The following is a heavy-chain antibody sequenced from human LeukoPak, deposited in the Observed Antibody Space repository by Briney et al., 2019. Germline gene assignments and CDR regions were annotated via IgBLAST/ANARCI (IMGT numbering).Heavy chain of an antibody. J-gene: IGHJ3*02. CDR1: GYTFTGYY. CDR2: ITPNNGVS. V-gene: IGHV1-2*02. CDR3: ATSGSSRSAFDI. Sequence: ASVKVSCKASGYTFTGYYLHWVRQAPGHGLEWMGWITPNNGVSYYAQSFQGRVTMTGATSISTAYVELRSLRSDDTAVYYCATSGSSRSAFDIWGQGTMVTVSS. D-gene: IGHD3-10*01.